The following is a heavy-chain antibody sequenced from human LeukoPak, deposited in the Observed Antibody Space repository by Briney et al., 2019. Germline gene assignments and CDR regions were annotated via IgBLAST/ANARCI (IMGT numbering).Heavy chain of an antibody. Sequence: SETLSLTCTVTAGSIRDHYWSWLRQPPGKELEWVGYVYYTGSTIYNPSLRSRVTISADTSKNQFSLVLSSVTAADTVVYYCARGVEYFDDGGEGRLVIVSS. CDR3: ARGVEYFDD. D-gene: IGHD1-1*01. J-gene: IGHJ4*02. V-gene: IGHV4-59*11. CDR1: AGSIRDHY. CDR2: VYYTGST.